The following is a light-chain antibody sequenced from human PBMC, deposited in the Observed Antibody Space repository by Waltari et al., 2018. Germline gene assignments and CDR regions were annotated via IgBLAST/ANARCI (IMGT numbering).Light chain of an antibody. J-gene: IGKJ4*01. V-gene: IGKV3-11*01. CDR2: DTS. CDR3: QYRTNWPRT. CDR1: QSVTSY. Sequence: ELVLTQSPGTLSLSPGERATLSCRTSQSVTSYLALYQQKPGQPPRLLIYDTSNRATGIPSRFTGSGSGTDFTLTISSLEPEDFAVYYCQYRTNWPRTFGGGTKVEMK.